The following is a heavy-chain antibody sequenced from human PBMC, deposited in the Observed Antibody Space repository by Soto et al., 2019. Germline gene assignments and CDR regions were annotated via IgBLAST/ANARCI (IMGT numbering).Heavy chain of an antibody. J-gene: IGHJ4*02. CDR3: ARGSYDSSGYPDY. CDR2: IGTAGDP. D-gene: IGHD3-22*01. CDR1: GFTFSSYD. V-gene: IGHV3-13*05. Sequence: PGVSLRLSCAASGFTFSSYDMRWVHQATGKGLEWVSAIGTAGDPYYPGSVKGRFTISRENAKNSLYLQMNSLRAGDTAVYYCARGSYDSSGYPDYWGQGTLVTVSS.